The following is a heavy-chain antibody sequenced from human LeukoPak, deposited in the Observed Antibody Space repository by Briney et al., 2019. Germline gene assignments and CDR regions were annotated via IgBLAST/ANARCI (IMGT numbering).Heavy chain of an antibody. CDR1: GGAFSGYS. J-gene: IGHJ4*02. CDR3: ARGRGYEYGDYDY. CDR2: IDPNGTT. V-gene: IGHV4-34*01. D-gene: IGHD4-17*01. Sequence: SETLSLTCAVYGGAFSGYSWSWIRQPPGKGLEWIGEIDPNGTTNYNPSLKSRVTVLVDTCKNQFSLNLNSVTAADTAIYYCARGRGYEYGDYDYWGQGTLVTVSS.